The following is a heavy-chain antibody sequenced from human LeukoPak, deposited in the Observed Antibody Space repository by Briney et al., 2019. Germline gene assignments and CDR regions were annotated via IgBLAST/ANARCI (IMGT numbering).Heavy chain of an antibody. D-gene: IGHD3-22*01. CDR3: ARDGYYYDSSLDS. V-gene: IGHV3-30*04. J-gene: IGHJ4*02. Sequence: PGGSLRLSCAASEFTFSNYAIHWVRQAPGKGLEWVTIISDDGSDKYYADSVKGRFTISRDNSKNTVYLHMNRLRDDDTAVYYCARDGYYYDSSLDSWGQGTLVTVSS. CDR1: EFTFSNYA. CDR2: ISDDGSDK.